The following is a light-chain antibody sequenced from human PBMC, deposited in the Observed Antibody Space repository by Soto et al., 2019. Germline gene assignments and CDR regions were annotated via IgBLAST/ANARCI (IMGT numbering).Light chain of an antibody. V-gene: IGLV2-14*01. Sequence: QSALTQPASVSGSPGQSITISCTGTSSDVGGYNYVSWYQQHPGKAPKLMIYDVSNRPSGVSNRFSGSKSGNTASLTISGLQAEDEADYYCSSYTSSSPFVFGTGPKVTVL. CDR3: SSYTSSSPFV. CDR2: DVS. CDR1: SSDVGGYNY. J-gene: IGLJ1*01.